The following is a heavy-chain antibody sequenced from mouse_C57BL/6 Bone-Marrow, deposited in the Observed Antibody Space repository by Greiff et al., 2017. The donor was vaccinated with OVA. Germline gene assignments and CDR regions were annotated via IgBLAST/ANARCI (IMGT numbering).Heavy chain of an antibody. V-gene: IGHV5-6*01. CDR3: ARPSYGYDGDYFDY. Sequence: EVQVVESGGDLVKPGGSLKLSCAASGFTFSSYGMSWVRQTPDKRLEWVATISSGGSYTYYPDSVKGRFTISRDNAKNTLYLQMSSLKSEDTAMYYCARPSYGYDGDYFDYWGQGTTLTVSS. D-gene: IGHD2-9*01. CDR2: ISSGGSYT. CDR1: GFTFSSYG. J-gene: IGHJ2*01.